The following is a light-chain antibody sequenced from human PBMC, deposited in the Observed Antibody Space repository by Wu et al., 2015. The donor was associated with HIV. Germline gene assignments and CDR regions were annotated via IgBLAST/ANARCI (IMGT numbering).Light chain of an antibody. CDR3: QHRSDWPT. V-gene: IGKV3-11*01. CDR1: RSVSGT. J-gene: IGKJ1*01. CDR2: DAS. Sequence: EIVLTQSPATLSLSSGETATLSCRASRSVSGTLAWYQQKPGQALRLLIYDASNRATGVPARFSGSGSFTDFTLTISSLEPDDFAVYYCQHRSDWPTFGQGTKVEIQ.